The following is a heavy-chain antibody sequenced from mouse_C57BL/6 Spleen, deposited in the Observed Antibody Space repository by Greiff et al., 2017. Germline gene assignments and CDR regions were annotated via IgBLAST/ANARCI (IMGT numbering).Heavy chain of an antibody. V-gene: IGHV1-55*01. Sequence: QVQLKQSGAELVKPGASVKMSCKASGYTFTSYWITWVKQRPGQGLEWIGDIYPGSGSTNYNEKFKSKATLTVDTSSSPAYMQLSSLTSEDSAVYYCAKRDYGSFDYWGQGTTLTVSS. CDR3: AKRDYGSFDY. J-gene: IGHJ2*01. D-gene: IGHD1-1*01. CDR2: IYPGSGST. CDR1: GYTFTSYW.